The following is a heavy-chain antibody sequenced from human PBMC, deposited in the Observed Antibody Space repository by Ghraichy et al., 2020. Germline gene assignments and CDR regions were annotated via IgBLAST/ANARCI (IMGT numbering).Heavy chain of an antibody. J-gene: IGHJ4*02. V-gene: IGHV3-74*01. CDR3: ASGWELLLDY. CDR2: INSDGSST. D-gene: IGHD2-15*01. Sequence: LTCAASGFTFSSYWMHWVRQAPGKGLVWVSRINSDGSSTSYADSVKGRFTISRDNAKNTLYLQMNSLRAEDTAVYYCASGWELLLDYWGQGTLVTVSS. CDR1: GFTFSSYW.